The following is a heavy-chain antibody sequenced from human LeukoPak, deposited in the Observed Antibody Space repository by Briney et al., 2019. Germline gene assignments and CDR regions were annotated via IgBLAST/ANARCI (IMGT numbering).Heavy chain of an antibody. V-gene: IGHV1-2*02. J-gene: IGHJ6*02. D-gene: IGHD3-10*01. Sequence: ASVKVSCKASGYTFTGYYMHWVRQAPGQGLEWMGWINPNSGGTNYAQKFQGRVTMTRDTSISTAYMELSRLRSDDTAVYYCARVSWFGPYYYYGMDVWGQGTTVTVSS. CDR2: INPNSGGT. CDR3: ARVSWFGPYYYYGMDV. CDR1: GYTFTGYY.